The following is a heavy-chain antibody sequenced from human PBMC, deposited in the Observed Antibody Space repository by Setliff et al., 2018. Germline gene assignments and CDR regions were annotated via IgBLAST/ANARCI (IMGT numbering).Heavy chain of an antibody. D-gene: IGHD6-19*01. J-gene: IGHJ6*03. V-gene: IGHV4-4*07. CDR2: IYIGGSA. Sequence: SETLSLTCTVSGGSISSYYWSWIRQPAGKGLEWIGHIYIGGSANYNPSLKSRVTMSIDTSKNQFSLKLNSVTAADTAIYFCSRRIAVAGVNPSYYYYYYMDVWGKETTVTVSS. CDR3: SRRIAVAGVNPSYYYYYYMDV. CDR1: GGSISSYY.